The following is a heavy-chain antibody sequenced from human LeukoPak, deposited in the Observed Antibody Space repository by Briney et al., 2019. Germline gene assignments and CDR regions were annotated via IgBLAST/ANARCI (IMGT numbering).Heavy chain of an antibody. V-gene: IGHV3-48*03. D-gene: IGHD6-19*01. CDR1: GFPFSIYE. CDR3: ALLAVASDFDY. J-gene: IGHJ4*02. CDR2: IGSSGTTI. Sequence: GGSLRLSCAVSGFPFSIYEMNWVRQAPGRGLEWVSNIGSSGTTIYYADSVKGRFSISRDNAKNSLYLQMNSLRVEDTAVYYCALLAVASDFDYWGQGALVTVSS.